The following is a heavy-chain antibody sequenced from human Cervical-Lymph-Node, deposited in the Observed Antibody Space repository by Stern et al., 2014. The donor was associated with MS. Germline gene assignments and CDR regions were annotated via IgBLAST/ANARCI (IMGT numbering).Heavy chain of an antibody. CDR1: GFTFSSSG. Sequence: VQLVQSGGGVVQPGRSLRLSCGASGFTFSSSGMHWVLQAPGKGLEWLAIIYYDGSNRYYADSVKGRFTISRDNSKNTLYLQMNSLRAEDTAVYYCAREGGNTAEYFQHWGQGTLVTVSS. CDR2: IYYDGSNR. V-gene: IGHV3-33*01. CDR3: AREGGNTAEYFQH. J-gene: IGHJ1*01. D-gene: IGHD4-23*01.